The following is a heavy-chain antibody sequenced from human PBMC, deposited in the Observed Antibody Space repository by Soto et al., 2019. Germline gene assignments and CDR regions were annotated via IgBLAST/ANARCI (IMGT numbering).Heavy chain of an antibody. J-gene: IGHJ4*02. Sequence: QVQLVESGGGVVQPGRSLRLSCPASGFTFSNCDMHWVRRAPGQGLEWVAVIWFDGSNKYYVDPVKGRFTISRDNSKNTLYLQMNGLTAEDTAVYYCATDPGRVHYWGQGTLVTVSS. CDR3: ATDPGRVHY. CDR2: IWFDGSNK. D-gene: IGHD1-1*01. CDR1: GFTFSNCD. V-gene: IGHV3-33*01.